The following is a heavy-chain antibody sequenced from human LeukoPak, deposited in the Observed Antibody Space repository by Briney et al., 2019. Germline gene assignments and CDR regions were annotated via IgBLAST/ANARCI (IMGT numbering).Heavy chain of an antibody. D-gene: IGHD3-3*01. CDR3: ARQLESVLRFLEWLVVGY. Sequence: GGSLRLSCAASGFTFSSYAMHWVRQAPGKGLEWVAVISYDGSNKYYADSVKGRFTISRDNSKNTLYLQMNSLRAEDTAVYYCARQLESVLRFLEWLVVGYWGQGTLVTVTS. CDR1: GFTFSSYA. J-gene: IGHJ4*02. CDR2: ISYDGSNK. V-gene: IGHV3-30-3*01.